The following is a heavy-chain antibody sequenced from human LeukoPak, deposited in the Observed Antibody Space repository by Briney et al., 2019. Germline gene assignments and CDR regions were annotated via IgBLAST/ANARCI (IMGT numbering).Heavy chain of an antibody. V-gene: IGHV1-8*01. CDR2: MNPNSGNT. Sequence: ASVKVSCKASGYTFTSYDINWVRQATGQGLEWMGWMNPNSGNTGYAQKFQGRVTMTRNTSISTAYMELSSLRSDDTAVYYCAMTTVTTGYWYFDLWGRGTLVTVSS. CDR1: GYTFTSYD. J-gene: IGHJ2*01. CDR3: AMTTVTTGYWYFDL. D-gene: IGHD4-17*01.